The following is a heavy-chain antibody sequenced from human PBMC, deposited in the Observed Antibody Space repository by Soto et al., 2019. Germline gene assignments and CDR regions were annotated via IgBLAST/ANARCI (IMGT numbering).Heavy chain of an antibody. CDR3: ARVGSSSSLYYYYYGMDV. CDR1: GYTFTSYG. J-gene: IGHJ6*02. V-gene: IGHV1-18*01. Sequence: DSVKVSCKASGYTFTSYGINWVRQAPGQGLEWMGWISAYNGNTNYAQKLQGRVTMTTDTSTSTAYMELRSLRSDDTAVYYCARVGSSSSLYYYYYGMDVWGQGTTVIVSS. D-gene: IGHD6-6*01. CDR2: ISAYNGNT.